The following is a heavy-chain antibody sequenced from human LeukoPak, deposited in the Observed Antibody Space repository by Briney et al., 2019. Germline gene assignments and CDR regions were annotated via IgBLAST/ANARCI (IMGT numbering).Heavy chain of an antibody. D-gene: IGHD5-24*01. J-gene: IGHJ3*02. CDR1: GFTFSSHA. V-gene: IGHV3-23*01. CDR2: ITGSGGTS. Sequence: GGSLRLSCVASGFTFSSHAMNWVRQAPGKGLEWVSGITGSGGTSHGADFVKGRFTISRDNSKNTLFLRMNSLRAEDTATYYCARSGDGYGGKNDAFDIWGQGTMVTVSS. CDR3: ARSGDGYGGKNDAFDI.